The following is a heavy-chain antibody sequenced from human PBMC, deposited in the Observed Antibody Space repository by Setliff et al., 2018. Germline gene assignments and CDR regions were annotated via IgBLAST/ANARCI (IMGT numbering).Heavy chain of an antibody. J-gene: IGHJ6*03. CDR3: ARSVASTSLTTTTAYYYYYYMDV. CDR1: GGSISSSNW. V-gene: IGHV4-4*02. Sequence: SETLSLTCAVSGGSISSSNWWSWVRQPPGKGLEWIGEIYHSGSTNYNPSLKSRVTISVDTSKNQFSLKLSSVTAADTAVYYCARSVASTSLTTTTAYYYYYYMDVWGKGTTVTVSS. D-gene: IGHD2-2*01. CDR2: IYHSGST.